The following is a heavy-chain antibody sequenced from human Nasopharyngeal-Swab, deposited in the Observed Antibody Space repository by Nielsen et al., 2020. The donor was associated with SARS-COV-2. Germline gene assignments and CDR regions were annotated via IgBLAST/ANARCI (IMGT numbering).Heavy chain of an antibody. V-gene: IGHV4-34*01. CDR1: GGSFSGDY. Sequence: SETLSLTCAVYGGSFSGDYWSWIRQPPGKGLEWIGEINDSGSTNYNPSLKSRVTISVDTSKNQFSLKLSSVTAADTAVYYCARGVGFCTNGVCYNKDYYYYYYMDVWGKGTTVTVSS. CDR2: INDSGST. CDR3: ARGVGFCTNGVCYNKDYYYYYYMDV. D-gene: IGHD2-8*01. J-gene: IGHJ6*03.